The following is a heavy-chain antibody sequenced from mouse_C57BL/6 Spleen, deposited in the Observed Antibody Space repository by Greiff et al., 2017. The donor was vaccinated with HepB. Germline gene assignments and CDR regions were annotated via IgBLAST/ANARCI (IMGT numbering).Heavy chain of an antibody. V-gene: IGHV5-17*01. CDR3: ARYYYGSSLYYFDY. Sequence: EVQVVESGGGLVKPGGSLKLSCAASGFTFSDYGMHWVRQAPEKGLEWVAYISSGSSTIYYADTVKGRFTISRDNAKNTLFLQMTSLRSEDTAMYYCARYYYGSSLYYFDYWGQGTTLTVSS. CDR1: GFTFSDYG. J-gene: IGHJ2*01. D-gene: IGHD1-1*01. CDR2: ISSGSSTI.